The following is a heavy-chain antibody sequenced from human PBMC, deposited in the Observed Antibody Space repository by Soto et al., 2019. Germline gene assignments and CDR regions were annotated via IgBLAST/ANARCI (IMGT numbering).Heavy chain of an antibody. CDR3: ARDGTPDGYSYGIDY. CDR2: IYYSGST. CDR1: GGSISSYY. V-gene: IGHV4-59*01. D-gene: IGHD5-18*01. Sequence: SETLSLTCTVSGGSISSYYWSWIRQPPGKGLEWIGYIYYSGSTNYNPSLKSRVTISVDTSKNQFSLKLSSVTAAYTAVYYCARDGTPDGYSYGIDYWGQGTLVTVSA. J-gene: IGHJ4*02.